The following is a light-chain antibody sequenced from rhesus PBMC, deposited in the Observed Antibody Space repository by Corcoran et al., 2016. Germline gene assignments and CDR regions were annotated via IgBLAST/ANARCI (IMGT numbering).Light chain of an antibody. V-gene: IGLV2-32*01. Sequence: QAALTQPRSVSGSPGQSVTISCTGASSDIGAYNFVSWYQQLPATAPKLLIYEVSKRPSGVSDRFSGSKSGSTASLTISGLQAEYEADYFGGAYAVSFSCCVLGGGTRLTVL. CDR1: SSDIGAYNF. CDR3: GAYAVSFSCCV. J-gene: IGLJ1*01. CDR2: EVS.